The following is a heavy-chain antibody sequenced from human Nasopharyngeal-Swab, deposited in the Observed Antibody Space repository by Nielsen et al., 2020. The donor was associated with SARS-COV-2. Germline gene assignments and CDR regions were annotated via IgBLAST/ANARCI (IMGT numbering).Heavy chain of an antibody. CDR1: GGSFSGYY. Sequence: GSLRLSCAVSGGSFSGYYWSWIRQPPGKGLEWIGEIRHSGTTNYNPSLKGRVTISVDTSKNQFSLNLSSVTAADTAVYYCARGEKYSYAFSYYYHMDVWGKGTTVTVSS. V-gene: IGHV4-34*01. D-gene: IGHD5-18*01. CDR3: ARGEKYSYAFSYYYHMDV. CDR2: IRHSGTT. J-gene: IGHJ6*03.